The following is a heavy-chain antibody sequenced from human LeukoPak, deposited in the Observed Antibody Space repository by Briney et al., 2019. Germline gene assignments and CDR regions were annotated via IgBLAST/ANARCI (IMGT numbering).Heavy chain of an antibody. Sequence: GGSLRLSCAASGFTFSSYAMHWVRQAPGKGLEWVAVISYDGSNKYYADSVKGRFTISRDNSKNSLYLQMNSLRAEDTAVYYCASSDRHYDSSGSYYNWFDPWGQGTLVTVSS. CDR2: ISYDGSNK. V-gene: IGHV3-30*04. CDR3: ASSDRHYDSSGSYYNWFDP. D-gene: IGHD3-22*01. CDR1: GFTFSSYA. J-gene: IGHJ5*02.